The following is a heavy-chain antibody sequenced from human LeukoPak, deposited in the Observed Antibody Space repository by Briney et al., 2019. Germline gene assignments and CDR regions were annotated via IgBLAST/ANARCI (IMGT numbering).Heavy chain of an antibody. CDR1: GGSISSYY. D-gene: IGHD2-2*01. V-gene: IGHV4-59*12. Sequence: SETLSLTCTVSGGSISSYYWSWIRQPPGKGLEWIGYIYYSGSTNYNPSLKSRVTISVDTSKNQFSLKLSSVTAADTAVYYCARGVVVVPAAIGGSGAYYFDYWGQGTLVTVSS. CDR3: ARGVVVVPAAIGGSGAYYFDY. CDR2: IYYSGST. J-gene: IGHJ4*02.